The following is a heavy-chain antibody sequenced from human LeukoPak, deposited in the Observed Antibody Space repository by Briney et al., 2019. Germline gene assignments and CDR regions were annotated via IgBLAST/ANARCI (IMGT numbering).Heavy chain of an antibody. D-gene: IGHD6-19*01. CDR1: GGTFSSYA. V-gene: IGHV1-69*13. Sequence: ASVKVSCKASGGTFSSYAISWVRQAPGQGLEWMGGIIPIFGTANYAQKFQGRVTITADESTSTAYMELSSPRSEDTAVYYCAREWGGLYSSGWPYPYAFDIWGQGTMVTVSS. CDR3: AREWGGLYSSGWPYPYAFDI. J-gene: IGHJ3*02. CDR2: IIPIFGTA.